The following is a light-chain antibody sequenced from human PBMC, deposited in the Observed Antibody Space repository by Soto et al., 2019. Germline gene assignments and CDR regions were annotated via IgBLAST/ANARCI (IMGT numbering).Light chain of an antibody. J-gene: IGLJ1*01. CDR2: DVS. CDR1: SSDVGGYNY. Sequence: QSALAQPRSVSGSPGQSVTISCTGTSSDVGGYNYVSWYQQHPGKAPKLMIYDVSKRPSGVPDRFSGSKSGNTASLTISGLQADDEADYYCCSYAGSYTDVFGTGTKVTV. V-gene: IGLV2-11*01. CDR3: CSYAGSYTDV.